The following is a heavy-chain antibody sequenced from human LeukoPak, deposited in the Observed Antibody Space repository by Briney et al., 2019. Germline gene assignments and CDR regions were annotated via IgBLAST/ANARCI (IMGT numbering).Heavy chain of an antibody. V-gene: IGHV3-64D*06. CDR1: GFTFNTYV. CDR2: ISSNGDNT. J-gene: IGHJ4*02. CDR3: VRGTSY. Sequence: GGSLRLSCSVSGFTFNTYVMHWVGQAPGKGLEYVSAISSNGDNTYYADSVKGRFTISRDNSKNTLYLQMSSLRPDDTAVYFGVRGTSYSGQRTPVT.